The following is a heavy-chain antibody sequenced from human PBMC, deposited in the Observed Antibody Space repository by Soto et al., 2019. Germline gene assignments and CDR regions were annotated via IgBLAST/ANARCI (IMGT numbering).Heavy chain of an antibody. CDR1: GFTFSSYA. CDR2: ISYDGSNK. J-gene: IGHJ3*02. Sequence: PGGSLRLSCAASGFTFSSYAMHWVRQAPGKGLEWVAVISYDGSNKYYADSVKGRFTISRDNSKNTLYLQMNSLRAEDTAVYYCARDPYRGYSGSYSDAFDIWGQGTMVTVSS. CDR3: ARDPYRGYSGSYSDAFDI. V-gene: IGHV3-30-3*01. D-gene: IGHD1-26*01.